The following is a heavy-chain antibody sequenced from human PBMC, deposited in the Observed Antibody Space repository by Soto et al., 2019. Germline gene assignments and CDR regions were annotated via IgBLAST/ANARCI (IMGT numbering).Heavy chain of an antibody. Sequence: PGVSLRLSCAASGFTFRNYAMNWVRQAPGKGLEWVSSISGGGDSRKYVDSVKGRFTTSRDNSKNTLYLQMNSLRAEDTAVYYCAKDFYRDAYTTGFFDYWGQGTLVTVSS. V-gene: IGHV3-23*01. CDR2: ISGGGDSR. J-gene: IGHJ4*02. CDR1: GFTFRNYA. CDR3: AKDFYRDAYTTGFFDY. D-gene: IGHD4-4*01.